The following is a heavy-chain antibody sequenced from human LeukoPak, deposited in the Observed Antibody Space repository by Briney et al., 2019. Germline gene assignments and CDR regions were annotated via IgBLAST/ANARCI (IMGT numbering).Heavy chain of an antibody. CDR2: INSDGSST. J-gene: IGHJ4*02. CDR1: GFTFSTYW. D-gene: IGHD3-16*01. V-gene: IGHV3-74*01. Sequence: GGSLRLSCGASGFTFSTYWMHWVRQAPGKGLVWVSRINSDGSSTTYADSVKGRFTISRDNAKNTLYLQMNSLRAEDTAVYYCARQEAYYCLDCWGQGTLVTVSS. CDR3: ARQEAYYCLDC.